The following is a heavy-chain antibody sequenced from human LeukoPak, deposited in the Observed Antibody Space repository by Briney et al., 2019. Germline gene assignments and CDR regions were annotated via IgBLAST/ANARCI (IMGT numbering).Heavy chain of an antibody. Sequence: GESLQISCQGSGSTFTSYWIGWVRQMPGKGLEWMGILYPGDSDTRYSSSFQGQVTISADKSINTAYLQWSSLKASDTAMYYCARIVWFGELYDKYYFDYWGQGTLVTVSS. V-gene: IGHV5-51*01. D-gene: IGHD3-10*01. CDR1: GSTFTSYW. CDR2: LYPGDSDT. CDR3: ARIVWFGELYDKYYFDY. J-gene: IGHJ4*02.